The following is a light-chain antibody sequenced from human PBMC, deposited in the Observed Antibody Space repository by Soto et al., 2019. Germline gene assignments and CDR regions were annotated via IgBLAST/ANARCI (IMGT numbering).Light chain of an antibody. V-gene: IGKV1-8*01. J-gene: IGKJ2*01. CDR1: QGISSY. Sequence: AIRMTQSPSSFSASTGDRVTITCRASQGISSYLAWYQQKPVTAPKLLIYAASTLQSGVPSMFSGSGSGTDFTLTISCLQSDEFATYYCQQYYSYPYTFGQGTKLEIK. CDR2: AAS. CDR3: QQYYSYPYT.